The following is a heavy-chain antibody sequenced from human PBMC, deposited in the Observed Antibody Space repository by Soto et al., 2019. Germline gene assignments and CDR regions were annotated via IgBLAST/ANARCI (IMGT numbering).Heavy chain of an antibody. CDR2: INAGNGNT. Sequence: ASVKVSCKASGYTFTSYAMHWVRQAPGQRLEWMGWINAGNGNTKYSQRFQGRVTMTTDTSTSTAYMELRSLRSDDTAVYYCARVTDGGNSGFDYWGQGTLVTVSS. V-gene: IGHV1-3*01. CDR1: GYTFTSYA. J-gene: IGHJ4*02. CDR3: ARVTDGGNSGFDY. D-gene: IGHD2-21*02.